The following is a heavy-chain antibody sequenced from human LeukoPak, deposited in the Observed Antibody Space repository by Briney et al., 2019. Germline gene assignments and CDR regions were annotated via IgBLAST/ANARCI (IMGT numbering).Heavy chain of an antibody. CDR3: ARESIAVAGSNWFDP. D-gene: IGHD6-19*01. Sequence: SETLSLTCTVSGGSISSYYWSWIRQPAGKGLEWIGRIYTSGSINYNPSLKSRVTMSVDTSKNQFSLKLSSVTAADTAVYYCARESIAVAGSNWFDPWGQGTLVTVSS. CDR2: IYTSGSI. J-gene: IGHJ5*02. V-gene: IGHV4-4*07. CDR1: GGSISSYY.